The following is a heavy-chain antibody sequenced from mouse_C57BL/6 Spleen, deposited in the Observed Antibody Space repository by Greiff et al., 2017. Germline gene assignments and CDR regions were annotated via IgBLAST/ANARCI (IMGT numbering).Heavy chain of an antibody. D-gene: IGHD1-1*01. J-gene: IGHJ1*03. V-gene: IGHV1-59*01. CDR2: IDPSDSYT. CDR1: GYTFTSYW. CDR3: ARDYGSSYWYFDV. Sequence: QVQLQQPGAELVRPGTSVKLSCKASGYTFTSYWMHWVQQRPGQGLEWIGVIDPSDSYTNYNQKFTGKATLTVDTSSSTAYLQLSSLTSEDSAVYYCARDYGSSYWYFDVWGTGTTVTGSS.